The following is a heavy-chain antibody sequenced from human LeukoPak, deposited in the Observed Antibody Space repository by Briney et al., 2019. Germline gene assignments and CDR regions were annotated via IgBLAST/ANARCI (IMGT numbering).Heavy chain of an antibody. CDR3: ARGRRILGGPENAGDFFDF. CDR1: GYTLTDYY. V-gene: IGHV1-2*02. Sequence: WASVKVSCKASGYTLTDYYLHWVRQAPGQGLKWMGWINPNNGATHYAQSFQARVTMTRDTSIASSYMELTGLESDDTAVYYCARGRRILGGPENAGDFFDFWGQGSLVTVSS. J-gene: IGHJ4*01. CDR2: INPNNGAT. D-gene: IGHD3-16*01.